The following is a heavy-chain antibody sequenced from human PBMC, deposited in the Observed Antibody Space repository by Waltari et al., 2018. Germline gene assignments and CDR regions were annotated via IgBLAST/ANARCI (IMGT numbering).Heavy chain of an antibody. V-gene: IGHV3-53*01. J-gene: IGHJ4*02. D-gene: IGHD1-1*01. CDR3: ARLKQLVYYFDS. CDR1: GFSVTRNY. CDR2: RYSGGGT. Sequence: EVQLVESGGGLIQPGGSLRLSCAVSGFSVTRNYFTWLRQAPGKGLEWVAVRYSGGGTYYTDSVKGRFTISRDNSNNTLDLQMTGLRADDTAVYFCARLKQLVYYFDSWGQGTQVTVSS.